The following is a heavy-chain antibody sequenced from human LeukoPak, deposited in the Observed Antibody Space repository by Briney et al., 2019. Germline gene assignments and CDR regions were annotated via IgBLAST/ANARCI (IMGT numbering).Heavy chain of an antibody. Sequence: SETLSLTCGVSGYSISSSYWAWIRQPPGKGLEWIASIYHSGTTYSNPSLQSRVTLSVDTSRNQFSLKLSAVTAADTAVYYCARDPAMTFNWFDPWGQGTLVIVSS. D-gene: IGHD2-21*02. J-gene: IGHJ5*02. CDR1: GYSISSSY. CDR2: IYHSGTT. CDR3: ARDPAMTFNWFDP. V-gene: IGHV4-38-2*02.